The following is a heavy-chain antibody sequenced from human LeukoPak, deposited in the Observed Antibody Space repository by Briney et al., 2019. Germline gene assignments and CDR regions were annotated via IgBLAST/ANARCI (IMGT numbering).Heavy chain of an antibody. D-gene: IGHD3-3*01. CDR3: ARANYDFWSGFVNWFDP. Sequence: SETLSLTCTVSGGSISSYYWSWILQPAGKGLEWIGRIYTSGSTNYNPSLKSRVTMSVDTSKNQFSLKLSSVTAADTAVYYCARANYDFWSGFVNWFDPWGQGTLVTVSS. J-gene: IGHJ5*02. CDR1: GGSISSYY. CDR2: IYTSGST. V-gene: IGHV4-4*07.